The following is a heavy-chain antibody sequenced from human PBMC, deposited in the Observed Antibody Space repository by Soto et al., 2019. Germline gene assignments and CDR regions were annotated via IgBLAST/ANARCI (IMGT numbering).Heavy chain of an antibody. CDR3: ARRKDIVVVPAAIFEGIYYYYYMDV. CDR1: GGSISSYY. Sequence: SETLSLTCTVSGGSISSYYWSWIRQPPGKGLEWIGYIYYGGSTNYNPSLKSRVTISVDTSKNQFSLKLSSVTAADTAVYYCARRKDIVVVPAAIFEGIYYYYYMDVWGKGTTVTVSS. J-gene: IGHJ6*03. V-gene: IGHV4-59*01. D-gene: IGHD2-2*02. CDR2: IYYGGST.